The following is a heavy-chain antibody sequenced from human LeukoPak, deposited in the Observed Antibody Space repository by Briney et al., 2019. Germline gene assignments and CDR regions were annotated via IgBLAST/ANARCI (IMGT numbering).Heavy chain of an antibody. V-gene: IGHV4-39*01. CDR2: MSYTGST. J-gene: IGHJ6*03. CDR3: ARHMPKFYFYYMDV. CDR1: GGSFSDIGYY. D-gene: IGHD2-2*01. Sequence: SETLSLTCTVSGGSFSDIGYYWGWFRQSSGMPLEWIGSMSYTGSTKYNPSLKTRVTISIGKAKNRFSLRAHSVTAADTAVYYCARHMPKFYFYYMDVWGKGMTVNVSS.